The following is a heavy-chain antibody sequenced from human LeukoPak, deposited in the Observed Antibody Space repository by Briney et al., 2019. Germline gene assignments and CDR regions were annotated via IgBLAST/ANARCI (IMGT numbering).Heavy chain of an antibody. J-gene: IGHJ4*02. D-gene: IGHD5-18*01. V-gene: IGHV3-7*01. CDR3: ARDPSRGYSYGYEDY. Sequence: GGSLRLSCAASGFTFSSYSMNWVRQAPGKGLEWVANIEQDGSEKYYVDSVKGRFTISRDNAKNSLYLQMNSLRAEDTAIYYCARDPSRGYSYGYEDYWGQGTLVTVSS. CDR2: IEQDGSEK. CDR1: GFTFSSYS.